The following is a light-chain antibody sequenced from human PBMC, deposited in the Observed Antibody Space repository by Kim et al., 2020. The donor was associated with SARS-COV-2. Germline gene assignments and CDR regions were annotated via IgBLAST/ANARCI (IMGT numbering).Light chain of an antibody. Sequence: ASVGDRVTITCQASQDISNYLNWYQQKPGKAPKLLIYDASNLETGVPSRFSGSGSGTDFTFTISSLQPEDIATYYCQQYDNLRITFGQVTRLEIK. V-gene: IGKV1-33*01. CDR3: QQYDNLRIT. CDR2: DAS. J-gene: IGKJ5*01. CDR1: QDISNY.